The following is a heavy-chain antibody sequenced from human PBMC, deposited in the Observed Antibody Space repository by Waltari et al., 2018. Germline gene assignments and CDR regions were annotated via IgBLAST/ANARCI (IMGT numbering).Heavy chain of an antibody. CDR2: IGTAGDT. V-gene: IGHV3-13*01. CDR1: GFTFSSYD. D-gene: IGHD3-16*02. J-gene: IGHJ4*02. Sequence: EVQLVESGGGLVQPGGSLRLSCAASGFTFSSYDMHWVRQATGKGLEWVSAIGTAGDTYYPVSVKGRFTISRENAKNSLYLQMNSLRAEDTAVYYCARDSRLGELSLWGQGTLVTVSS. CDR3: ARDSRLGELSL.